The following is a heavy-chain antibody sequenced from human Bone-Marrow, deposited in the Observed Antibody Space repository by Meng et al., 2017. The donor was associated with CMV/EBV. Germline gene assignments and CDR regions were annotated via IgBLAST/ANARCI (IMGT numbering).Heavy chain of an antibody. CDR1: GYTFTTYG. J-gene: IGHJ6*02. V-gene: IGHV1-18*01. Sequence: ASVKVSCKASGYTFTTYGISWVRQAPGQGLEWMGWISAYNGNTNYAQKFRGRVTMTTDTSTSTAYMELRSLRSDDTGVYHCARETYDFWSGSGMDVWGQGTTVTVSS. D-gene: IGHD3-3*01. CDR2: ISAYNGNT. CDR3: ARETYDFWSGSGMDV.